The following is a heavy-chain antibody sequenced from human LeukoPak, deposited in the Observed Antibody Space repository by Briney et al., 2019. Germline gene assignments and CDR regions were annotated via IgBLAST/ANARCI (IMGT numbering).Heavy chain of an antibody. Sequence: SVKVSCKASGGTFSSYAISWVRQAPGQGLEWMGGIIPIFGTANYAQKFQGRVTITTDESTSTAYMELSSLRSEDTAVYYCARRYYYDSSGYYRDWGQGTLVTASS. CDR2: IIPIFGTA. V-gene: IGHV1-69*05. CDR3: ARRYYYDSSGYYRD. D-gene: IGHD3-22*01. CDR1: GGTFSSYA. J-gene: IGHJ4*02.